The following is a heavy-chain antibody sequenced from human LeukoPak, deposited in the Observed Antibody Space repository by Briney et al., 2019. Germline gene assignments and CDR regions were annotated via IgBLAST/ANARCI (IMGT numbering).Heavy chain of an antibody. J-gene: IGHJ4*02. Sequence: ASRKVSSKPSGYTFTRYYMHSVRQAPGQGLEWMGWINPNSGGTNYAQKFQGRVTMTRDTSISTAYMELSRLRSDDTAVYYCARGYYAGLVGARPLFDYWGQGTLVTVSS. CDR3: ARGYYAGLVGARPLFDY. V-gene: IGHV1-2*02. D-gene: IGHD1-26*01. CDR1: GYTFTRYY. CDR2: INPNSGGT.